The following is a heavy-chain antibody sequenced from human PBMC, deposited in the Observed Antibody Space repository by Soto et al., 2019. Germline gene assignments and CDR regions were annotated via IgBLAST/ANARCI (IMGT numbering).Heavy chain of an antibody. Sequence: SETLSLTCTVSGGSISSYYWSWIRRPPGKGLEWIGYIYYSGSTNYNPSLKSRVTISVDTSKNQFSLKLSSVTAADTAVYYCARVAPISYYDSSGYPDYWGQGTLVTVSS. CDR3: ARVAPISYYDSSGYPDY. J-gene: IGHJ4*02. V-gene: IGHV4-59*01. CDR2: IYYSGST. D-gene: IGHD3-22*01. CDR1: GGSISSYY.